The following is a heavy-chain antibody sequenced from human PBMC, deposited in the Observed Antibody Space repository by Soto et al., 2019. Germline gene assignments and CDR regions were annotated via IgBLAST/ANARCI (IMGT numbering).Heavy chain of an antibody. Sequence: PAGSLTLSCAASGFTFSSYWILWVRQAQAKGLVWVSRINSDKSSTTYAGFVMGRVTISRDNAMNTLHLQMNSLRAEVTAVYYCAIARRAPHWYFDLWGRGTLVTVSS. CDR3: AIARRAPHWYFDL. CDR1: GFTFSSYW. CDR2: INSDKSST. J-gene: IGHJ2*01. V-gene: IGHV3-74*01.